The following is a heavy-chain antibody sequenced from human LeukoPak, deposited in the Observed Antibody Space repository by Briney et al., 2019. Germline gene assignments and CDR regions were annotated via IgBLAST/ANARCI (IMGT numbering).Heavy chain of an antibody. V-gene: IGHV4-39*07. Sequence: PLETLSLTCTVSGGSLSSRRYYWGWIRQSPGKGVEWIGSIHYTGGSTYYNPSLKSRVTISVDTSKNQFSLNLSSVTAADTAVYYCARDNAVGAFEYWGQGTLITVSS. CDR2: IHYTGGST. J-gene: IGHJ4*02. CDR1: GGSLSSRRYY. D-gene: IGHD1-26*01. CDR3: ARDNAVGAFEY.